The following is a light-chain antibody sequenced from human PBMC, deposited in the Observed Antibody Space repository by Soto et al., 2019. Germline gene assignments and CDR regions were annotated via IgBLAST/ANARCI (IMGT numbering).Light chain of an antibody. Sequence: NFLLTQPHSVSESPGETVTISCTPSSGSIASNYGQWYQQRPGSAPTTVIYEDNQRPSGVPDRFSGSIDSSSNSASLTISGLKTEDEADYYCQSYDSSNQVFGGGTKLTVL. CDR1: SGSIASNY. V-gene: IGLV6-57*04. CDR2: EDN. J-gene: IGLJ2*01. CDR3: QSYDSSNQV.